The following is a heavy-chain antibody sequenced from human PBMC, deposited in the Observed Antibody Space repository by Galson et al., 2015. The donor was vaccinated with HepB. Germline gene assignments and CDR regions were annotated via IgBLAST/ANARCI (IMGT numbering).Heavy chain of an antibody. D-gene: IGHD5-12*01. J-gene: IGHJ4*02. Sequence: QSGAEVKKPGESLKISCKGSGYRITSYWIGWVRQMPGKGLEWMGIIYPGDSDTRYSPSFQGQVTISADKSTSTAYLQWSSLRASDTAMYYCARGGRYSDYDYFSNMHDLNYSFDYWGQGTLVTVSS. CDR1: GYRITSYW. CDR3: ARGGRYSDYDYFSNMHDLNYSFDY. V-gene: IGHV5-51*03. CDR2: IYPGDSDT.